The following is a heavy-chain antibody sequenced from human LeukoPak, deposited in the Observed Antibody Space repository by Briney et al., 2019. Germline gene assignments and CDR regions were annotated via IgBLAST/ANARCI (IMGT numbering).Heavy chain of an antibody. CDR2: INPNSGGT. J-gene: IGHJ3*02. Sequence: ASVKVSCKASGYTFTGYYMHWLRQAPGQGLEWMGWINPNSGGTNYAQKFQGRVTMTRDTSISTAYMELSRLRSDDTAVYYCARDKSVTMIVVVDDAFDIWGQGTMVTVSS. D-gene: IGHD3-22*01. CDR1: GYTFTGYY. V-gene: IGHV1-2*02. CDR3: ARDKSVTMIVVVDDAFDI.